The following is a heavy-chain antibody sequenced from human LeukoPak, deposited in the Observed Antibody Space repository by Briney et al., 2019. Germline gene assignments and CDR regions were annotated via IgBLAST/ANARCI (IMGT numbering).Heavy chain of an antibody. D-gene: IGHD6-25*01. V-gene: IGHV3-74*01. Sequence: GGSLRLSCAASEFTFSAYWMHWVRQAPGRGLVWVSRIRGDGSMTNYADSVKGRFTISRDNAKNTLYLQMNSLRLEDTAVYYCARENLAAAADYWGQGTVVTVSS. J-gene: IGHJ4*02. CDR1: EFTFSAYW. CDR3: ARENLAAAADY. CDR2: IRGDGSMT.